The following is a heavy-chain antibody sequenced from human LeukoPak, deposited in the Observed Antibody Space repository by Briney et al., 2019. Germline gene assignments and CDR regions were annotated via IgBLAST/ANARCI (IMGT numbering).Heavy chain of an antibody. Sequence: SVKVSCKASGGTFSSYAISWVRQAPGQGLEWMGGIIPIFGTANYAQKFRGRVTITADKSTSTAYMELSSLRSEDTAVYYCARDRYAGTTHFDAFDIWGQGTMVTVSS. D-gene: IGHD1-1*01. J-gene: IGHJ3*02. CDR2: IIPIFGTA. V-gene: IGHV1-69*06. CDR3: ARDRYAGTTHFDAFDI. CDR1: GGTFSSYA.